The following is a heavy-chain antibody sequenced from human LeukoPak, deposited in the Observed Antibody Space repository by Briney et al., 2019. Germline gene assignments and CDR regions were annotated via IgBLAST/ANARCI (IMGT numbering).Heavy chain of an antibody. CDR3: AKSRGSVVDAFDI. D-gene: IGHD5-12*01. Sequence: PGGSLRLSCAASGFTFSSYAMSWVRQAPGKGLEWVSAIISSGDSTYYADSVKGRFTISRDKSKNTLCLQMNSLRVEDTAVYYCAKSRGSVVDAFDIWGQGTMVTVSS. J-gene: IGHJ3*02. CDR1: GFTFSSYA. V-gene: IGHV3-23*01. CDR2: IISSGDST.